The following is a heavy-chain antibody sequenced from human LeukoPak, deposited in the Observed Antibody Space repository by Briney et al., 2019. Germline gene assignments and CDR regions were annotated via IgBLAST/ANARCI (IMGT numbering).Heavy chain of an antibody. Sequence: PSETLSLTCTVSGGSISSYYWSWIRQPPGKGLEWIGYIYYSGSTNYNPSLKSRVTISVDTSKNQFSLKLSSVTAADTAVYYCARCRSDDFWSGYYIDYYYYMDVWGKGTTVTVSS. V-gene: IGHV4-59*01. D-gene: IGHD3-3*01. CDR1: GGSISSYY. CDR2: IYYSGST. J-gene: IGHJ6*03. CDR3: ARCRSDDFWSGYYIDYYYYMDV.